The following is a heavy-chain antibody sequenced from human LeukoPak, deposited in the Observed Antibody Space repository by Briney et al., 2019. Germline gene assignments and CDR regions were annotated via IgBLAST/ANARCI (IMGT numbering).Heavy chain of an antibody. CDR3: AKDMRFDWTPYYFDY. CDR1: GFTFSSYA. Sequence: GSLRLSCAASGFTFSSYAMSWVRQAPGKGLEWVSAISGSGGSTYYADSVKGRFTISRDNSKNTLYLQMNSLRAEDTAVYYCAKDMRFDWTPYYFDYWGQGTLVTVSS. V-gene: IGHV3-23*01. CDR2: ISGSGGST. J-gene: IGHJ4*02. D-gene: IGHD3-9*01.